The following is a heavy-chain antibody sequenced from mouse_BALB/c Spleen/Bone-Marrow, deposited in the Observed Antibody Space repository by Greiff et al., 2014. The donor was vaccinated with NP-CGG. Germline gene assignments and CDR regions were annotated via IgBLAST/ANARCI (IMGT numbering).Heavy chain of an antibody. CDR2: IAPGSGST. D-gene: IGHD2-2*01. Sequence: DLVKPGASVKLSCKASGYTFTNYWINWIKQRPGQGLEWIGRIAPGSGSTYYNEMFKGKTTLTVDTSSSTAYIQLSSLSSEDSDVYFCARDRYGYDGWYFDVWGAGTTVTVSS. J-gene: IGHJ1*01. CDR3: ARDRYGYDGWYFDV. CDR1: GYTFTNYW. V-gene: IGHV1S41*01.